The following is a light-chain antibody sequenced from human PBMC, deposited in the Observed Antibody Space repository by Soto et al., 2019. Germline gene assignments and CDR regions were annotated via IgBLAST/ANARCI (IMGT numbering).Light chain of an antibody. CDR1: SSDVGGYNY. CDR3: SSYTSSSALYV. V-gene: IGLV2-14*01. CDR2: DVS. Sequence: QSALTQPASVSGSPGQSITISCTGTSSDVGGYNYVSWYQQHPGKAPKLMIYDVSNRPSGVSNRFSGSKSGNTASLTISGLQAEDEADDYCSSYTSSSALYVLGTG. J-gene: IGLJ1*01.